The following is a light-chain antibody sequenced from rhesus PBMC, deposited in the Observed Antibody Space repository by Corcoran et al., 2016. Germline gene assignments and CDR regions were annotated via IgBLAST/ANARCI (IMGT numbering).Light chain of an antibody. CDR2: GAS. CDR3: LQLSNWPRT. V-gene: IGKV3S11*01. CDR1: QSVGSS. Sequence: QVILTQSPATLSLSPGERATLSCRASQSVGSSLAWYQQKPGQAPRLLIFGASSRATGIPERFSGSGSGTDFPLTISSLEPEEVAVYYCLQLSNWPRTFGQGTKVEIK. J-gene: IGKJ1*01.